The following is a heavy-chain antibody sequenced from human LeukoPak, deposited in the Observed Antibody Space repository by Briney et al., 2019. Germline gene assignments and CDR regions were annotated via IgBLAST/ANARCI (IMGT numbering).Heavy chain of an antibody. V-gene: IGHV1-69*05. CDR2: IIPIFGTA. Sequence: AASVKVSCKASGGTFSSYAISWVRQAPEQGLEWMGRIIPIFGTANYAQKFQGRVTITTDESTSTAYMELSSLRSEDTAVYYCARGGPYDSSGDFDYWGQGTLVTVSS. D-gene: IGHD3-22*01. CDR3: ARGGPYDSSGDFDY. J-gene: IGHJ4*02. CDR1: GGTFSSYA.